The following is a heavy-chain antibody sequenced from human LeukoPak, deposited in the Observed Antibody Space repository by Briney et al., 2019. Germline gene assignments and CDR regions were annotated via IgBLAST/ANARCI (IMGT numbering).Heavy chain of an antibody. CDR3: ARENGDYADAFDI. CDR2: ISSTSGYI. Sequence: GGTLRLSCAASGFTFTNYRMTWVRQAPGKGLEWVSSISSTSGYIFYADSVQGRFTISRDNAKSSLYLQMNSLRAEDTAVYYCARENGDYADAFDIWGQGTMVTVSS. J-gene: IGHJ3*02. V-gene: IGHV3-21*01. D-gene: IGHD4-17*01. CDR1: GFTFTNYR.